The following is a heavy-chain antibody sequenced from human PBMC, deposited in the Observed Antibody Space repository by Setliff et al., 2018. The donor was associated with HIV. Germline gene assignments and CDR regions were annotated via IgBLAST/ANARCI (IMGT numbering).Heavy chain of an antibody. CDR3: AKIQNPQGYYYDSSGYYPHPGSPDY. Sequence: GGSLRLSCAASGFTFSGYGMYWVRQAPGKGLEWVAFIRYDGDNKYYADSVKGRFTISRDNSKNTLYLQMNSLRAEDTAVYYCAKIQNPQGYYYDSSGYYPHPGSPDYWGQGTLVTAPQ. D-gene: IGHD3-22*01. CDR2: IRYDGDNK. CDR1: GFTFSGYG. V-gene: IGHV3-30*02. J-gene: IGHJ4*02.